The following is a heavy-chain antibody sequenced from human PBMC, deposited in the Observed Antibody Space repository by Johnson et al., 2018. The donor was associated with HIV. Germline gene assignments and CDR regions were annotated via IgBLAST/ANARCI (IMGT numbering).Heavy chain of an antibody. CDR3: AKGPLYDFWSGEAFDI. CDR2: FPYVGGKK. CDR1: GFNFSSFA. J-gene: IGHJ3*02. D-gene: IGHD3-3*01. Sequence: VQLVESGGGVVKPGGSLRPSCEASGFNFSSFAMPWVPQAPAKGLGWVEVFPYVGGKKYYAASLKGRFTFSRDNSKNTLYLQMNRLRTEDTAVFYCAKGPLYDFWSGEAFDIWGQGTMVTVSS. V-gene: IGHV3-30*04.